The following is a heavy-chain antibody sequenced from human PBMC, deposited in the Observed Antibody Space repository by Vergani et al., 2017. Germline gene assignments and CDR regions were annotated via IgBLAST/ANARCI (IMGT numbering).Heavy chain of an antibody. D-gene: IGHD5-12*01. V-gene: IGHV3-23*04. Sequence: EVQLVQSGAEVKKPGESLKISCKGSGYSFTSYWIGWVRQAPGKGLEWVSAISGSGGSTYYADSVKGRFTISRDNSKNTLCLQMNSLRAEDTAVYYCAKDLRSWLSKGFDYWGQGTLVTVSS. CDR2: ISGSGGST. J-gene: IGHJ4*02. CDR3: AKDLRSWLSKGFDY. CDR1: GYSFTSYW.